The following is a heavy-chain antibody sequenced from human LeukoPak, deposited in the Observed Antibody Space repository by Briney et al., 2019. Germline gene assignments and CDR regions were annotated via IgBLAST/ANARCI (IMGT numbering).Heavy chain of an antibody. Sequence: GGSLRLSCTASGFTFSDCDMNWFRQAPGKGLEWISSISYRTSHIYYADSVKGRFTISRDNAKNSLYRQMDSLRAEDTAVYFCGRAFPPLRTAAAGDYWGQGTLVTVSS. V-gene: IGHV3-21*01. CDR1: GFTFSDCD. J-gene: IGHJ4*02. CDR2: ISYRTSHI. CDR3: GRAFPPLRTAAAGDY. D-gene: IGHD6-13*01.